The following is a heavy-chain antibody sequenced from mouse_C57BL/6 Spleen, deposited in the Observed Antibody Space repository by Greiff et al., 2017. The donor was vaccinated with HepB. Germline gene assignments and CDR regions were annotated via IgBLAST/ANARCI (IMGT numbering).Heavy chain of an antibody. J-gene: IGHJ2*01. Sequence: EVNVVESGEGLVKPGGSLKLSCAASGFTFSSYAMSWVRQTPEKRLEWVAYISSGGDYIYYADTVKGRFTISRDNARNTLYLQMSSLKSEDTAMYYCTRGGDYDGYYFDYWGQGTTLTVSS. D-gene: IGHD2-4*01. CDR1: GFTFSSYA. CDR2: ISSGGDYI. CDR3: TRGGDYDGYYFDY. V-gene: IGHV5-9-1*02.